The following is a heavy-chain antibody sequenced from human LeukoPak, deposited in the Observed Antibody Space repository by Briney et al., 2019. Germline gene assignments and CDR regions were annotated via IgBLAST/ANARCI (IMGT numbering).Heavy chain of an antibody. D-gene: IGHD3-22*01. V-gene: IGHV1-69*04. Sequence: SVKVSCKASGYTFTGYYMHWVRQAPGQGLEWMGRIIPILGIANYAQKFQGRVTITADKSTSTAYMELSSLRSEDTAVYYCARDTYYYDSSGYPVSGAFDIWGQGTMVTVSS. CDR2: IIPILGIA. CDR1: GYTFTGYY. CDR3: ARDTYYYDSSGYPVSGAFDI. J-gene: IGHJ3*02.